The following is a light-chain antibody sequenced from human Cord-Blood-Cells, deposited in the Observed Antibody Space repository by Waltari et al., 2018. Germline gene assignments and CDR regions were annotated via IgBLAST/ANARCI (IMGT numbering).Light chain of an antibody. CDR1: SRDVGCYNY. V-gene: IGLV2-14*01. CDR2: EVS. CDR3: SSYTSSSTLVV. Sequence: QSALTQPASVSGSPGQSITISCTGTSRDVGCYNYVSWYQQHPGKAPKLMIYEVSNRPSGVSNRFSGSKSGNTASLTISGLQAEDEADYYCSSYTSSSTLVVFGGGTKLTVL. J-gene: IGLJ2*01.